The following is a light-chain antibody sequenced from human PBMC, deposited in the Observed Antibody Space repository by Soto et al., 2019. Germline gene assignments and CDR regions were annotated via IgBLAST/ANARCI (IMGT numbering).Light chain of an antibody. CDR3: QKYDSAPWT. CDR1: QGISNY. J-gene: IGKJ1*01. V-gene: IGKV1-27*01. CDR2: AAS. Sequence: DIQMTQSPSSLSASVRDRVTITCRASQGISNYLAWYQQKPGKVPKLLIYAASTLQSGVPSRFSGSGSGTDFTRTISRLQPEDVATYYCQKYDSAPWTFGQGTKVEIK.